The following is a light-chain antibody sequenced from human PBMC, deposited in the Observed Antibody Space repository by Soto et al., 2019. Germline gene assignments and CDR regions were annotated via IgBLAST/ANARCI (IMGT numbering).Light chain of an antibody. V-gene: IGKV1-33*01. CDR1: QGISKS. Sequence: DIQMTQSPSSLSASVGDRVTITCQADQGISKSVSWYQQKPVMAPKLLIYDASNLETGVPSRFSGSGSWIYFTLTISSLQPEDFGRYYCQQYDDLPFTFGGGTKVEIK. CDR3: QQYDDLPFT. J-gene: IGKJ4*01. CDR2: DAS.